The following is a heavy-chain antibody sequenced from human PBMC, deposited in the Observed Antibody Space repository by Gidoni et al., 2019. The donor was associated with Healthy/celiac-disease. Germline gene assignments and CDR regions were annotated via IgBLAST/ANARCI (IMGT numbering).Heavy chain of an antibody. CDR2: ISYDGSNK. D-gene: IGHD6-13*01. V-gene: IGHV3-30*18. J-gene: IGHJ5*02. Sequence: QVQLVESGGGVVQPGRSLRLSCAASGFNFSSHGMHWVRQAPGKGLEWVAVISYDGSNKYYADSVKGRFTISRDNSKNTLYLQMNSLRAEDTAVYYCAKDRSIAAAGTGWFDPWGQGTLVTVSS. CDR1: GFNFSSHG. CDR3: AKDRSIAAAGTGWFDP.